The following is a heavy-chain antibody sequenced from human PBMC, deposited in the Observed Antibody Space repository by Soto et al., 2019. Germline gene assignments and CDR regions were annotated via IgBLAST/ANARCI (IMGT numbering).Heavy chain of an antibody. CDR2: IFYNGTA. J-gene: IGHJ4*02. CDR3: ARIGGWYDIDF. D-gene: IGHD6-19*01. Sequence: SETLSLTCSVSGGSVSSGSFHWSWIRQPPGKGLQFIGSIFYNGTANYSPSLKNRVSISIDTSQSQFFLQLISVAAADTAVYYCARIGGWYDIDFWGQGGLVTVSS. CDR1: GGSVSSGSFH. V-gene: IGHV4-61*01.